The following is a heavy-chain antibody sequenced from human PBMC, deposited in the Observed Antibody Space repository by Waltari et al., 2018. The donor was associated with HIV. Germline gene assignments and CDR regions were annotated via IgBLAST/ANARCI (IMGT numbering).Heavy chain of an antibody. D-gene: IGHD3-16*01. CDR1: GASISSSSYY. J-gene: IGHJ4*02. V-gene: IGHV4-39*01. CDR3: ARLRFHSLYYFDS. Sequence: QLHLQESGPGLVKPSETLSLTCRASGASISSSSYYWAWIRQPPGKGLEWIGAIYYSGTAYYNPSVKSRVSASLDASKNELSLKLTSVTATDTALYYCARLRFHSLYYFDSWGPGILVTVSS. CDR2: IYYSGTA.